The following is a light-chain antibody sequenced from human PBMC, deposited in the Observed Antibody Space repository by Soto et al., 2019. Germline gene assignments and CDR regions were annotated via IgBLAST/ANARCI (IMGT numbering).Light chain of an antibody. V-gene: IGKV1-5*03. J-gene: IGKJ1*01. Sequence: DIQMTQSPSTLSAPVGARVTITCRASQSISVWLDWYQQRPGRVPKLLSYKATNLEGGVPSRFSGSGSGTDFTLTISSMQPVDSATYYGLQYITGSPWTFGQGTKVEIK. CDR2: KAT. CDR1: QSISVW. CDR3: LQYITGSPWT.